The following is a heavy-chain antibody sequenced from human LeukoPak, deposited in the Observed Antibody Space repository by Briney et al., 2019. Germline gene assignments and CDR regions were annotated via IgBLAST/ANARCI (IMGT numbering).Heavy chain of an antibody. CDR1: GYTFTSYY. CDR2: INPSGGST. CDR3: ARDLERKISQRYYFDY. J-gene: IGHJ4*02. D-gene: IGHD6-19*01. V-gene: IGHV1-46*01. Sequence: ASVKVSCKASGYTFTSYYMHWVRQAPGQGLEWMGIINPSGGSTSYAQKFQGRVTMTGDMSTSTVYMELSSLRSEDTAVYYCARDLERKISQRYYFDYWGQGTLVTVSS.